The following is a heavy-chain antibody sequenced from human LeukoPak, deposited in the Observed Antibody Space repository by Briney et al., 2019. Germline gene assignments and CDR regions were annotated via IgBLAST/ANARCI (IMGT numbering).Heavy chain of an antibody. CDR2: IYYSGST. J-gene: IGHJ6*03. V-gene: IGHV4-59*12. CDR1: GGSISSYY. Sequence: SETLSLTCTVSGGSISSYYWSWIRQPPGKGLEWIGYIYYSGSTNYNPSLKSRVTISVDTSKNQFSLKLSSVTAADTAVYYCARASVAAHRTYYYYMDVWGKGTTVTISS. D-gene: IGHD6-19*01. CDR3: ARASVAAHRTYYYYMDV.